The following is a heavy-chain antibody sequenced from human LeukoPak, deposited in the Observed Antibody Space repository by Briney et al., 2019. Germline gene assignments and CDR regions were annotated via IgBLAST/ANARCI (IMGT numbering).Heavy chain of an antibody. Sequence: SETLSLTCTVSGGSVSSNYWSWIRQPPGKGLEWVGYIYYSGTTTYNPSLGSRFPISVDTSTNQLSLRLSSVTAADTAVYYCAGIQGSSSPFDCWGQGTLATVSS. CDR2: IYYSGTT. D-gene: IGHD2-2*01. V-gene: IGHV4-59*02. CDR3: AGIQGSSSPFDC. J-gene: IGHJ4*02. CDR1: GGSVSSNY.